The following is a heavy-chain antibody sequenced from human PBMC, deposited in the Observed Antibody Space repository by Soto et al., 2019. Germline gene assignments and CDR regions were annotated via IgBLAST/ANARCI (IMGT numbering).Heavy chain of an antibody. J-gene: IGHJ3*02. CDR2: ISSSSSYI. CDR3: ARFDGTTVLSDI. CDR1: GFTFSSYS. Sequence: GGSLRLSCAASGFTFSSYSMNWVRQAPGKGLEWVSSISSSSSYIYYADSVKGRFTISRDNAKNSLYLQMNSLRAEDTAVYYCARFDGTTVLSDIWGQGTMVTVSS. D-gene: IGHD4-17*01. V-gene: IGHV3-21*01.